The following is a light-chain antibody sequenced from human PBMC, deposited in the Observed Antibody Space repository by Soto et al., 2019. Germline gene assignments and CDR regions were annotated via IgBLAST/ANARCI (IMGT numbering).Light chain of an antibody. CDR3: QQYESLPLT. CDR1: QDINKN. V-gene: IGKV1-33*01. J-gene: IGKJ5*01. Sequence: DIQMTQSPSSLSHSAGGRGTISCQASQDINKNLIWYQQKPGKAPKLLIYDASDLETGVPSRFSGSGSGTGFTFTISSLQPEDFATYYCQQYESLPLTFGQGTRVDIK. CDR2: DAS.